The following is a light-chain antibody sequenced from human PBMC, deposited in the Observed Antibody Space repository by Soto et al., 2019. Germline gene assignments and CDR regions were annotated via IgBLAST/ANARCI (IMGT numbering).Light chain of an antibody. CDR1: SSNIGAGYD. CDR3: QPYESSLSGFYV. V-gene: IGLV1-40*01. CDR2: GNS. Sequence: QSVLTQPPSVSGAPGQRVTISCTGSSSNIGAGYDVHWYQQLPGTAPKLLIYGNSNRPSGVPDRFSGSKSGTSASLAITGLQAEDEADYYCQPYESSLSGFYVFGTGTKVTVL. J-gene: IGLJ1*01.